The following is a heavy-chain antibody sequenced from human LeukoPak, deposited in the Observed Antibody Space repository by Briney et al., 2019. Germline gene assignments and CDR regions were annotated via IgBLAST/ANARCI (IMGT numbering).Heavy chain of an antibody. J-gene: IGHJ4*02. V-gene: IGHV1-69*04. D-gene: IGHD3-16*01. CDR1: GGTFSSYT. Sequence: SSVKVSCKASGGTFSSYTISWVRQAPGQGLEWMGRIIPILGIANYAQKFQGRVTITADKSTSTAYMELSSLRSEDTAVYYFAREVGERLPAGLWGQGTPVTVSS. CDR2: IIPILGIA. CDR3: AREVGERLPAGL.